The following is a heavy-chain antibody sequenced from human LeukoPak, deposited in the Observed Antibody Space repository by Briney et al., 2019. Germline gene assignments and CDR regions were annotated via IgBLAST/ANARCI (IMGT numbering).Heavy chain of an antibody. CDR1: GFTFSSYG. Sequence: PGGSLRLSCAASGFTFSSYGMHWVRQAPGKGLEWVAVIWYDGSNKYYADSVKGRFTISRDNSKNTLYLQMNSLGAEDTAVYYCARDSSSWSFDYWGQGTLVTVSS. CDR2: IWYDGSNK. CDR3: ARDSSSWSFDY. V-gene: IGHV3-33*01. J-gene: IGHJ4*02. D-gene: IGHD6-13*01.